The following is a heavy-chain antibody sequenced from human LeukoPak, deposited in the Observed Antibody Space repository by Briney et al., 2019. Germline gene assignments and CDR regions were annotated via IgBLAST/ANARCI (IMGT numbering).Heavy chain of an antibody. CDR3: AKDSVFYGSDSWYFDY. D-gene: IGHD3-10*01. Sequence: GGSLRLSCAASGFTFSSYGMHWVRQAPGEGLEWVAFIRYDGSNKYYADSVKGRFTISRDNSKNTLYLQMNSLRAEDTAVYYCAKDSVFYGSDSWYFDYWGQGTLVTVSS. CDR1: GFTFSSYG. J-gene: IGHJ4*02. CDR2: IRYDGSNK. V-gene: IGHV3-30*02.